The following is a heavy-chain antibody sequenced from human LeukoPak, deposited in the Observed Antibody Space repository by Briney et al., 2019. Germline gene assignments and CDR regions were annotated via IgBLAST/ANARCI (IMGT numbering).Heavy chain of an antibody. V-gene: IGHV4-59*11. CDR3: ATSFRSGWGFDS. CDR1: GASMRDHY. D-gene: IGHD6-19*01. CDR2: MYYMLNA. J-gene: IGHJ4*02. Sequence: SETLSLTCAVSGASMRDHYWTWIRQPPGKGLEWIGSMYYMLNANSYNPSLKSRVSISVDTPDNQFSLKLKSVTATDTAVYYCATSFRSGWGFDSWGQGILVAVSS.